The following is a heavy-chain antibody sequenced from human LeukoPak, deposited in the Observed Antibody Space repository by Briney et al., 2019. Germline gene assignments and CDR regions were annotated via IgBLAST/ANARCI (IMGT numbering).Heavy chain of an antibody. D-gene: IGHD3-10*01. CDR1: GGSISSSSYY. Sequence: SETLSLTCTVSGGSISSSSYYWGWIRQPPGKGLEWIGSIYYSGSTYYNPSLKSRVTISVDTSKNQFSLKLSSVTAADTAVYYCASLYYYGSGSPPDIWGQGTMVTVSS. V-gene: IGHV4-39*01. CDR2: IYYSGST. J-gene: IGHJ3*02. CDR3: ASLYYYGSGSPPDI.